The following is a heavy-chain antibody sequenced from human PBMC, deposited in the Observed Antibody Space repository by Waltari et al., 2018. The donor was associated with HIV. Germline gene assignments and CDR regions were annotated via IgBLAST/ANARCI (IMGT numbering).Heavy chain of an antibody. CDR2: IRSKAYGGTT. CDR3: TRAGDRTHYFDY. V-gene: IGHV3-49*03. Sequence: EVQLVESGGGLVQPGRSLRLSCTASGFTFGEYAMSWFRQAPGKGLGWVGFIRSKAYGGTTEYAASVKGRCTISRDDSKSIAYLQMNSLKTEDTAVYYCTRAGDRTHYFDYWGQGTLVTVSS. J-gene: IGHJ4*02. D-gene: IGHD3-10*01. CDR1: GFTFGEYA.